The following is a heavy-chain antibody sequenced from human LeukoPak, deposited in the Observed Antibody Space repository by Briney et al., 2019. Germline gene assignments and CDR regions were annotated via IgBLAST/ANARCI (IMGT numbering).Heavy chain of an antibody. Sequence: ASVKVSCTVSGYTLTELSMHWVRQAPGKGLEWMGGFDPEDGETIYAQKFQGRVTMTEDTSTDTAYMELSSLRSEDTAVYYCATLVIAAAGNFDYWGQGTLVAVSS. J-gene: IGHJ4*02. CDR1: GYTLTELS. CDR3: ATLVIAAAGNFDY. D-gene: IGHD6-13*01. CDR2: FDPEDGET. V-gene: IGHV1-24*01.